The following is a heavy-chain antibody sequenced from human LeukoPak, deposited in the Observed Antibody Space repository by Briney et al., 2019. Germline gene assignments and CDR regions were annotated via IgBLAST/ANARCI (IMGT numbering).Heavy chain of an antibody. CDR1: GFTFSSYA. CDR2: ISGSGGST. Sequence: GGSLRLSCAASGFTFSSYAMSWVRQAPGKGLEWVSAISGSGGSTYYADSVKGRFTISRDNSKNTLYLQMNSLRAEDTAVYYCAKAPIGYTIFGVRDSYFDYWGQGTLVTVSS. CDR3: AKAPIGYTIFGVRDSYFDY. J-gene: IGHJ4*02. D-gene: IGHD3-3*01. V-gene: IGHV3-23*01.